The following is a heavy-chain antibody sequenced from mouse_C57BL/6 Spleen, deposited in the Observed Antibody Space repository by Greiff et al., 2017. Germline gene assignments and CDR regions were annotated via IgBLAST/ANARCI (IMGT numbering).Heavy chain of an antibody. V-gene: IGHV1-69*01. Sequence: VQLQQPGAELVMPGASVKLSCKASGYTFTSYWMHWVKQRPGQGLEWIGELDPSDSYTNYNQKFKGKSTLTVDKSSSTAYMQLSSLTSQDSAVYYGARANYYGSSYWYFEVWGTGTTVTVSS. D-gene: IGHD1-1*01. J-gene: IGHJ1*03. CDR1: GYTFTSYW. CDR3: ARANYYGSSYWYFEV. CDR2: LDPSDSYT.